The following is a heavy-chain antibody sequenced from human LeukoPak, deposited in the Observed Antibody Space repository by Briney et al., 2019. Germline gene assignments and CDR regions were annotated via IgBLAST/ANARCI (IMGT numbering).Heavy chain of an antibody. V-gene: IGHV3-48*01. J-gene: IGHJ4*02. CDR1: GFTFSSYS. CDR3: ARGPTLFDY. CDR2: IRSSGSPI. D-gene: IGHD1-26*01. Sequence: GGSRRLSCAASGFTFSSYSMNSVRQAPGKGLEWVSYIRSSGSPIYYADSVRGRFTISRDNAKNSLYLQMNSQRAEDTAVYYCARGPTLFDYWGQGTLVTVSS.